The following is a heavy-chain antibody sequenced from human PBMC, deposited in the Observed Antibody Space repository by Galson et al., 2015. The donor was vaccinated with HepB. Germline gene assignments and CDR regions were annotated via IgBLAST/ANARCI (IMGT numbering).Heavy chain of an antibody. J-gene: IGHJ3*02. V-gene: IGHV1-18*04. CDR1: GYTFTSYG. CDR3: ARDPRFEDTVPYDAFDI. Sequence: SVKVSCKASGYTFTSYGISWVRQAPGQGLEWMGWISAYNGNTNYAQKLQGRVTMTTDTSTSTAYMELRSLGSDDTAVYYCARDPRFEDTVPYDAFDIWGQGTMVTVSS. CDR2: ISAYNGNT. D-gene: IGHD5-18*01.